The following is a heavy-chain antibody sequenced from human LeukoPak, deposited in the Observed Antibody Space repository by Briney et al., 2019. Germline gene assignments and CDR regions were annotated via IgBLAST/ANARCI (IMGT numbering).Heavy chain of an antibody. D-gene: IGHD6-13*01. CDR2: IHHSGST. CDR1: GGSISSGGYS. Sequence: SETLSLTCAVSGGSISSGGYSWSWIRQPPGKGLEWIGYIHHSGSTYYNPSLKSRVTISVVRSKNQFSLKLSSVTAADTAVYYCARSSVAAAGYFDYWGQGTLVTVSS. V-gene: IGHV4-30-2*01. CDR3: ARSSVAAAGYFDY. J-gene: IGHJ4*02.